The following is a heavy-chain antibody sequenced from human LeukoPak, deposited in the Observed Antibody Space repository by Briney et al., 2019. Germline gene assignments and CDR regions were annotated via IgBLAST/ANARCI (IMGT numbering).Heavy chain of an antibody. Sequence: GGSLRLSCAASGFTFSSYSMNWVRQAPGKGLEWVSSISSSSSYIYYADSVKGRFTISRDNAKTSLYLQMNSLRAEDTAVYYCARDGSGGVDYWGQGTLVTVSS. CDR3: ARDGSGGVDY. V-gene: IGHV3-21*01. J-gene: IGHJ4*02. CDR1: GFTFSSYS. D-gene: IGHD3-3*01. CDR2: ISSSSSYI.